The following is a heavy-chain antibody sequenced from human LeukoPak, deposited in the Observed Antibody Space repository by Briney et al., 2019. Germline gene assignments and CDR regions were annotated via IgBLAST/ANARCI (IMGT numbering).Heavy chain of an antibody. D-gene: IGHD3-3*01. Sequence: GGSLRLSCAGSGFSFNNYWMHWVRQAPGKGLVWVSRIHSDGRITTYADSVKGRFTISKDSARNTLYLQMNTLRVEDTAVYYCATGVLRFLEWLSSAFDIWGQGTMVTVSS. V-gene: IGHV3-74*01. CDR1: GFSFNNYW. CDR3: ATGVLRFLEWLSSAFDI. J-gene: IGHJ3*02. CDR2: IHSDGRIT.